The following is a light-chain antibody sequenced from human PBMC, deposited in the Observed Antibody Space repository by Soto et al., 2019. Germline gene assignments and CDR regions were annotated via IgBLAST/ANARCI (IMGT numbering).Light chain of an antibody. CDR1: QGISNW. V-gene: IGKV1-12*01. J-gene: IGKJ4*01. CDR2: TGS. CDR3: RQANSFRLI. Sequence: DIQMTQSPSSVSASVGDRVSITCRASQGISNWLAWYQQKPGRAPKLLIYTGSSLQSGVPSRCSGTGSGTDFTLPISSLQPEDVATYYCRQANSFRLIFGGGTKVEIK.